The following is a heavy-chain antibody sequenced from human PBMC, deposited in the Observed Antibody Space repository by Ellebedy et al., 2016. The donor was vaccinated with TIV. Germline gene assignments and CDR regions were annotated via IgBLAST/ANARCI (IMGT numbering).Heavy chain of an antibody. V-gene: IGHV3-23*01. J-gene: IGHJ5*02. D-gene: IGHD3-16*01. CDR3: EKDGIPAANEFGDYNWFDT. CDR2: LSGAGDSA. Sequence: PGGSLRLSCAASGFSFDSYAMSWVRQAPGKGLEWVSGLSGAGDSAFYADSVQGRFFVSRDNSKRTLYLQMNSLRAEDTALYFCEKDGIPAANEFGDYNWFDTWGLGTLVTVSS. CDR1: GFSFDSYA.